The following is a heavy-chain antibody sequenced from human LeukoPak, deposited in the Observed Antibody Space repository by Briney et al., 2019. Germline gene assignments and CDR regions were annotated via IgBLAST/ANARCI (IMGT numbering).Heavy chain of an antibody. CDR1: GFTGSNNY. Sequence: GGSLRLSCAASGFTGSNNYVSWVRQAPGMGLEWVSAIHSSGATCYADSVKGRFTISRDNSKNTLYLQMNSLRAEDTAVYYCAREGGYCSSTSCPFDYWGQGTLVTVSS. D-gene: IGHD2-2*01. V-gene: IGHV3-53*01. CDR2: IHSSGAT. J-gene: IGHJ4*02. CDR3: AREGGYCSSTSCPFDY.